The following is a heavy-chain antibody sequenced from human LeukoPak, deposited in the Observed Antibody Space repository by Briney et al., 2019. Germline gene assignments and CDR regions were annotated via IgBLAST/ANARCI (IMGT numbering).Heavy chain of an antibody. CDR3: ARDGALPGGGDYLFDY. D-gene: IGHD2-21*01. J-gene: IGHJ4*02. CDR1: GGSISSYY. Sequence: SETLSLTCTVSGGSISSYYWSWIRQPPGKRLEWIGYIYYSGSTNYNPSLKSRVTISVDTSKNQFSLKLSSVTAADTAVYFCARDGALPGGGDYLFDYWRQGTLVTVSS. V-gene: IGHV4-59*01. CDR2: IYYSGST.